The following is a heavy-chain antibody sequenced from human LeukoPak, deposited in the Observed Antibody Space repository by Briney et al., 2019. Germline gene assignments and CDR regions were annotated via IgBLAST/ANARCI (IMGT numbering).Heavy chain of an antibody. CDR2: VSTDGSTT. V-gene: IGHV3-74*01. J-gene: IGHJ4*02. CDR1: GFTFSSHR. CDR3: ARDTNGLAY. Sequence: QPGGSLRLSCAASGFTFSSHRMHWVRQAPGKGLVWVSCVSTDGSTTNYADSVKGRFTISRDNAMNTLYLQMNSLRVEDTAVYYCARDTNGLAYWGLGTRVTVSS. D-gene: IGHD2-8*01.